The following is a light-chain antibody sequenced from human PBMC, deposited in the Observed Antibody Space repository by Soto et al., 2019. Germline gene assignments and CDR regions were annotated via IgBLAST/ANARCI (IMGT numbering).Light chain of an antibody. CDR2: SAS. CDR1: QVISTS. J-gene: IGKJ5*01. CDR3: QQLFDSPIT. Sequence: DIQLTQSPSFLSPSIWESVTITCRASQVISTSLAGYQVKTGKAPKRLIYSASTLESGVPSRFSATVSGTEFSLTITSLQPEDFATYYCQQLFDSPITFGQGTRLEIK. V-gene: IGKV1-9*01.